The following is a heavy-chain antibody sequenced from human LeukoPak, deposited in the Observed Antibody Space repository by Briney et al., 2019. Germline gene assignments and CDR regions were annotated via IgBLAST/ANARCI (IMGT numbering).Heavy chain of an antibody. CDR2: IIPILGIA. CDR1: GGTFSSYA. J-gene: IGHJ3*02. V-gene: IGHV1-69*04. CDR3: ARAKGMATIGAFDI. Sequence: GASVKVSCKASGGTFSSYAISWVRQAPGQGLEWMGRIIPILGIANYAQKFQGRVTITADKSTSTAYMELSSLRSEDTAVYYCARAKGMATIGAFDIWGQGTMVTVSS. D-gene: IGHD5-24*01.